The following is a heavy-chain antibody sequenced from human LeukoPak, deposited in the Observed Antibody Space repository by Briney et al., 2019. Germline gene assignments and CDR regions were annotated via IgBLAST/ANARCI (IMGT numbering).Heavy chain of an antibody. V-gene: IGHV4-34*01. CDR3: ARHYFGSSGYYYSYGY. CDR1: GGSFSGYY. CDR2: INHSGST. J-gene: IGHJ4*02. Sequence: SETLSLTCAVYGGSFSGYYWSWIRQPPGKGLEWIGEINHSGSTNYNPSLKSRVTISVDTSKNQFSLKLSSVTAADTAVYYCARHYFGSSGYYYSYGYWGQGTPVTVSS. D-gene: IGHD3-22*01.